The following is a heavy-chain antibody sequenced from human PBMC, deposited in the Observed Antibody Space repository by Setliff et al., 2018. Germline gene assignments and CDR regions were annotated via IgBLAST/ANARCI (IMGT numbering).Heavy chain of an antibody. V-gene: IGHV1-2*04. Sequence: ASVKVSCKASGYTFTGYYMHWVRQAPGQGLEWMGWINPNSGGTNYAQKFQGWVTMTRDTSISTDYMELSRLRSDDTAVYYCARSLAARIYYFDYWGQGTLVTVSS. J-gene: IGHJ4*02. CDR3: ARSLAARIYYFDY. CDR2: INPNSGGT. D-gene: IGHD6-6*01. CDR1: GYTFTGYY.